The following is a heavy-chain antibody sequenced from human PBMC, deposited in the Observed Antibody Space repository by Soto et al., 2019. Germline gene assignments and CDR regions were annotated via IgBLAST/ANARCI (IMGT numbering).Heavy chain of an antibody. J-gene: IGHJ4*02. CDR1: GFTFSSYG. CDR3: AKHLGDTAMAVSGY. D-gene: IGHD5-18*01. V-gene: IGHV3-30*18. CDR2: ISYDGSNK. Sequence: GGSLRLSCAASGFTFSSYGMHWVRQAPGKGLEWVAVISYDGSNKYYADSVKGRFTISRDNSKNTLYLQMNSLRAEDTAVYYCAKHLGDTAMAVSGYWGQGTLVTVSS.